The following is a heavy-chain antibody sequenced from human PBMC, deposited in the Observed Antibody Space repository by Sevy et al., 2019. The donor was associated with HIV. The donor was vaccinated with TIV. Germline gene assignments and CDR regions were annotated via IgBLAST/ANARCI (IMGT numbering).Heavy chain of an antibody. Sequence: ASVKVSCKASGGTFSSYAISWVRQAPAQGLEWMGGIIPIFGTENYAQKFQGRVTITADESTSTAYMALRSLRSEDTAVYYCARGDSGSYNYYYYGMDVWGQGTTVTVSS. CDR3: ARGDSGSYNYYYYGMDV. V-gene: IGHV1-69*13. CDR2: IIPIFGTE. CDR1: GGTFSSYA. D-gene: IGHD1-26*01. J-gene: IGHJ6*02.